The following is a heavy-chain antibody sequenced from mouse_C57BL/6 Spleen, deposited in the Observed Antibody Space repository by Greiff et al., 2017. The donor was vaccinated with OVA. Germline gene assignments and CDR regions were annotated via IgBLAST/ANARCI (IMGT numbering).Heavy chain of an antibody. J-gene: IGHJ3*01. D-gene: IGHD1-1*01. CDR3: VRVYGSRYCWFAY. V-gene: IGHV10-3*01. CDR1: GFSFYTYA. Sequence: VQVVESGGGLVQPKGSLKLSCAASGFSFYTYAMHWVRQAPGKGLEWVARIRSISSNYATFYADSVKDRFTITRDDSKSMFYLQMNNLKTEDTAMYYCVRVYGSRYCWFAYWGQGTLVTVSA. CDR2: IRSISSNYAT.